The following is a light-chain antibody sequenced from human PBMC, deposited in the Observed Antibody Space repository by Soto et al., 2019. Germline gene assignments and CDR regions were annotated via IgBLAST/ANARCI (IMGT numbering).Light chain of an antibody. CDR1: SSDVGAYNY. V-gene: IGLV2-11*01. CDR3: CSYAGSYTYD. Sequence: QSALTQPRSGYRSPGQSGTISCTGTSSDVGAYNYVSWYQQHPGKAPRLMIYDVSKRPSGVPDRFSGSKSGNTASLTISGLQAEDEADYYCCSYAGSYTYDFGTGTKVTVL. CDR2: DVS. J-gene: IGLJ1*01.